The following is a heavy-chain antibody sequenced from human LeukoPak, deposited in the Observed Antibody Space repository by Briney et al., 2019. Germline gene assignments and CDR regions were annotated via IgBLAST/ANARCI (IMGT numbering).Heavy chain of an antibody. Sequence: GRSLRLSCAASGFTFSSYGMHWVRQAPGKGLEWVAVIWYDGSNKYYADSVKGRFTISRDNSKNTLYLQMNSLRAEDTAVYYCARDPGDDAFDIWGQGTMVTVSS. J-gene: IGHJ3*02. D-gene: IGHD7-27*01. V-gene: IGHV3-33*01. CDR2: IWYDGSNK. CDR1: GFTFSSYG. CDR3: ARDPGDDAFDI.